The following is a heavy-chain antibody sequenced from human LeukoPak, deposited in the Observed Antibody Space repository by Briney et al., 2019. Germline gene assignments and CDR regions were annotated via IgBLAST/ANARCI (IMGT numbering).Heavy chain of an antibody. Sequence: GGSLRLSCVAPGFTFTSYWMSWVRQAPGKGLEWVANIKQDGSEKNYVDSVKGRFTISRDNAKNSMSLQMNSLRAEDTAVYYCTREGILAGVDYWGQGTLVTVSS. V-gene: IGHV3-7*01. D-gene: IGHD6-13*01. CDR1: GFTFTSYW. CDR2: IKQDGSEK. CDR3: TREGILAGVDY. J-gene: IGHJ4*02.